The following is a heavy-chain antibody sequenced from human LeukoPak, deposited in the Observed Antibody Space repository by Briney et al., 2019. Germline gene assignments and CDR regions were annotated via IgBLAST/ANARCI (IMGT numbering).Heavy chain of an antibody. CDR1: GGSISSYY. D-gene: IGHD6-19*01. Sequence: PSETLSLTCTVSGGSISSYYWSWIRQPPGKGLEWIGYIYYSGSTNYNPSLKSRGTISVDTSKNQFSLKLSSVTAADTAVYYCARGSGNKWLAYYYYYGMDVWGQGTTVTVSS. CDR3: ARGSGNKWLAYYYYYGMDV. V-gene: IGHV4-59*01. CDR2: IYYSGST. J-gene: IGHJ6*02.